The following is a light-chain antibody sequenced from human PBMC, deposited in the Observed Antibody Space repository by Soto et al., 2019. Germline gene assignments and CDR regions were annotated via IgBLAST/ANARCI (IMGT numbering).Light chain of an antibody. CDR1: SSNIGSNG. V-gene: IGLV1-44*01. Sequence: QAVVTQPPSASGTPGQRVTISCSGGSSNIGSNGVNWYQQVPGTAPKLLIYSDNQRPSGVPDRLSVSKSGTSASLAISGLQSEDEADYYCAAWDDTLNGVLFGGGTKLTVL. J-gene: IGLJ3*02. CDR2: SDN. CDR3: AAWDDTLNGVL.